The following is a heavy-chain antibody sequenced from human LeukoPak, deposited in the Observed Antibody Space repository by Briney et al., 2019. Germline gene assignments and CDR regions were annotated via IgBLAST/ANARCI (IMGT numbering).Heavy chain of an antibody. D-gene: IGHD2-15*01. J-gene: IGHJ4*02. CDR1: GFTFGDYA. CDR2: IRSKAYGGTT. V-gene: IGHV3-49*04. CDR3: TSRDVYCSGGSCYLVDY. Sequence: GGSLRLSCTASGFTFGDYAMSWVRQAPGKGLEWVGFIRSKAYGGTTEYAASVKGRFTISRDDSKSIAYLQMNSLKTEDTAVYCCTSRDVYCSGGSCYLVDYWGQGTLVTVSS.